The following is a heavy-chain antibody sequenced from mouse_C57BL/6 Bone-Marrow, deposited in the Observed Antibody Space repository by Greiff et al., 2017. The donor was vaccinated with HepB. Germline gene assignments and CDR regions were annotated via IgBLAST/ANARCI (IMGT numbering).Heavy chain of an antibody. CDR2: INPNNGGT. V-gene: IGHV1-26*01. D-gene: IGHD2-5*01. CDR1: GYTFTDYY. CDR3: ASPYYSNYNFDY. Sequence: EVQLQQSGPELVKPGASVKISCKASGYTFTDYYMNWVKQSHGKSLEWIEYINPNNGGTNYNQKFKGKATLTVDKSTSTAYMEIRSLTSEDSAVYSCASPYYSNYNFDYWGQGTTLTVSS. J-gene: IGHJ2*01.